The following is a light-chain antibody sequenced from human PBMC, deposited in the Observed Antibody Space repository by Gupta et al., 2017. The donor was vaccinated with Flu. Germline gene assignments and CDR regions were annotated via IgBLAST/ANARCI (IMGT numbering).Light chain of an antibody. CDR2: DAG. V-gene: IGKV1-39*01. CDR3: QHKVSIPIS. J-gene: IGKJ5*01. CDR1: QTIKTF. Sequence: DIQMTQSPSSLSASVGDSVTITCRASQTIKTFLNWYQQKSGEAPKLLVHDAGTVHSGVPSRFSGSGSGTDFTLTISSLQPEDFATYCCQHKVSIPISFGQGTQLDIK.